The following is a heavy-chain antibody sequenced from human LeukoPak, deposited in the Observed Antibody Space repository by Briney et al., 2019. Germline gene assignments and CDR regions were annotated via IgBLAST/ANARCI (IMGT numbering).Heavy chain of an antibody. Sequence: SETLSLTCTVSGGSISSYYWSWIRQPAGKGLEWIGRISSSGSTNYNPSLKSRVTISVDTSKNQFSLKLSSVTAADTAVYFCARGPYSDDSSGAFDIWGQGTMVTVSS. V-gene: IGHV4-4*07. D-gene: IGHD3-22*01. CDR3: ARGPYSDDSSGAFDI. CDR1: GGSISSYY. J-gene: IGHJ3*02. CDR2: ISSSGST.